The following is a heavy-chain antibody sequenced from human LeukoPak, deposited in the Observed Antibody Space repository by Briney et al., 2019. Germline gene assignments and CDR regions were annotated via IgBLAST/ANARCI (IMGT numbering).Heavy chain of an antibody. V-gene: IGHV1-8*01. Sequence: ASVKVSCKASGYTFTSYDINWVRQATGQGLEWMGWTNPNSGNTGYAQKFQGRVTMTRNTSISTAYMELSSLRSEDTAVYYCARGSNIVVVTAIRGTGDYWGQGTLVTVSS. CDR1: GYTFTSYD. J-gene: IGHJ4*02. D-gene: IGHD2-21*02. CDR2: TNPNSGNT. CDR3: ARGSNIVVVTAIRGTGDY.